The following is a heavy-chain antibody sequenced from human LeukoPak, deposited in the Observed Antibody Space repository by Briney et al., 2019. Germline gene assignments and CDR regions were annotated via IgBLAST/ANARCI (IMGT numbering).Heavy chain of an antibody. CDR2: IRSKANSYAT. D-gene: IGHD2-2*01. CDR3: AKPTMCSSTSCPWWYFDL. Sequence: GGSLKLSCAASGFTFSGSAMHWVRQASGKGLEWVGRIRSKANSYATAYAASVKGRFTISRDDSKNTAYLQMNSLKTEDTAVYYCAKPTMCSSTSCPWWYFDLWGRGTLVTVSS. J-gene: IGHJ2*01. V-gene: IGHV3-73*01. CDR1: GFTFSGSA.